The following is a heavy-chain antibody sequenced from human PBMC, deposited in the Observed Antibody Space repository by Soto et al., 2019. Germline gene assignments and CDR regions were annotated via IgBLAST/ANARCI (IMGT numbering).Heavy chain of an antibody. J-gene: IGHJ4*02. CDR3: ANSHSSSSDYFDH. Sequence: GGSLRLSCAASGFTFDDYAMHWVRQAPGKGLECVSLISADGGSTYYADYVKGRFTISRDNSKNSLYLQMNSLRTEATALYYCANSHSSSSDYFDHWGQGTLVTVSS. V-gene: IGHV3-43*02. D-gene: IGHD6-13*01. CDR2: ISADGGST. CDR1: GFTFDDYA.